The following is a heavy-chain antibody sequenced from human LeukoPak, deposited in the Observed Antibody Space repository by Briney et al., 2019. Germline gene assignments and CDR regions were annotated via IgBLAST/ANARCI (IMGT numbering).Heavy chain of an antibody. CDR3: ARDTDTARALFDY. D-gene: IGHD5-18*01. J-gene: IGHJ4*02. CDR1: GFTFSSYE. Sequence: GGSLRLSCAASGFTFSSYEMNWVRQAPGKGLEWVSYISSGGSTIYYADSVKGRFTISRDNAKNSPYLQMNSLRAEDTAVYYCARDTDTARALFDYWGQGTLVTVSS. V-gene: IGHV3-48*03. CDR2: ISSGGSTI.